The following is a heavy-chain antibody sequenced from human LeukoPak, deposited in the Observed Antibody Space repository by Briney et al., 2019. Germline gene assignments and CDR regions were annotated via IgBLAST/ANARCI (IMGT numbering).Heavy chain of an antibody. CDR3: GRAFPPLRTSSAGDL. D-gene: IGHD3-16*01. CDR2: ISGRSSHI. Sequence: GGSLRLSCSASGFSFSSYDMNWVRQAPGKGLECVSAISGRSSHIYYGESVKGRFTISRDNAKNSLYLQMDSLGVEDTAVYYCGRAFPPLRTSSAGDLWGQGTLVIVSS. CDR1: GFSFSSYD. J-gene: IGHJ1*01. V-gene: IGHV3-21*01.